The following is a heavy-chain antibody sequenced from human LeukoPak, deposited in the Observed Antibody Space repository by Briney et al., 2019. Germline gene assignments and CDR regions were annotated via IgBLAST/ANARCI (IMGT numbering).Heavy chain of an antibody. CDR3: ARASFQDYYDSIGPSAVGY. D-gene: IGHD3-22*01. V-gene: IGHV4-31*03. J-gene: IGHJ4*02. CDR1: GGSLSSGGYY. CDR2: IYYSGST. Sequence: PSETLSLTCTVSGGSLSSGGYYWSWSRQHPGNGLEWIGYIYYSGSTYYNPSLKSRVTISVDTSKNQFSLKLSSGTAADTAVYYCARASFQDYYDSIGPSAVGYWGQGSQVTVSS.